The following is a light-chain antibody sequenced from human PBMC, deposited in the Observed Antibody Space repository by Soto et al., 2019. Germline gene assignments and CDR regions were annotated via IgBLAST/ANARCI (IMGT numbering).Light chain of an antibody. CDR3: QQGHNWPLT. J-gene: IGKJ2*01. Sequence: ELVMTQSPATLSLSPGERAALSCRASQSINSELAWYQQKPGQPPRLLIHGASTSATGVPARFTGSESGSEFTLTISGLQSEDFAVYYCQQGHNWPLTFGQGTRLEI. CDR2: GAS. V-gene: IGKV3-15*01. CDR1: QSINSE.